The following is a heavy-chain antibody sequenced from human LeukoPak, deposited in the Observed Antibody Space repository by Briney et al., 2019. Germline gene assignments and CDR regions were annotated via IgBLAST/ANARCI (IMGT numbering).Heavy chain of an antibody. CDR3: VRDFASGSYYNLFDY. Sequence: GSLRLSCAASGFTFNFFSMYWVRQSPGKGLEWVAVISYDATNEYYADSVKGRFTISRDDSKSTLYLQMNSLRAEDTAVYYCVRDFASGSYYNLFDYWGQGTLVTVSS. V-gene: IGHV3-30*04. CDR2: ISYDATNE. CDR1: GFTFNFFS. J-gene: IGHJ4*02. D-gene: IGHD3-10*01.